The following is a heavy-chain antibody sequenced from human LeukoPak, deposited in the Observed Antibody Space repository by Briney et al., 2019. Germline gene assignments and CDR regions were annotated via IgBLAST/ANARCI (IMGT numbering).Heavy chain of an antibody. V-gene: IGHV4-39*01. CDR3: ARQGYYDSSGSLDY. CDR2: IYYSGST. Sequence: PSETLSLTCTVSGGSISSSGYYWGWIRQPPGKGLEWIGSIYYSGSTNYNPSLKSRVTISVDTSKNQFSLKLSSVTAADTAVYYCARQGYYDSSGSLDYWGQGTLVTVSS. D-gene: IGHD3-22*01. CDR1: GGSISSSGYY. J-gene: IGHJ4*02.